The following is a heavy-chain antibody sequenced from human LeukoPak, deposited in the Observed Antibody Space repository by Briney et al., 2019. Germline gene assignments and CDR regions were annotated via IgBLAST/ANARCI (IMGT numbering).Heavy chain of an antibody. CDR2: ISGSGGST. J-gene: IGHJ4*02. CDR3: AKGRGIVVVISAWEFDY. D-gene: IGHD3-22*01. CDR1: GFTFSSYA. Sequence: GGSLRLSCAASGFTFSSYAMSWVRQAPGKGLEWVSAISGSGGSTYYADSVKGRFTIPRDNSKNTLYLQMNSLRAEDTAVYYCAKGRGIVVVISAWEFDYWGQGTLVTVSS. V-gene: IGHV3-23*01.